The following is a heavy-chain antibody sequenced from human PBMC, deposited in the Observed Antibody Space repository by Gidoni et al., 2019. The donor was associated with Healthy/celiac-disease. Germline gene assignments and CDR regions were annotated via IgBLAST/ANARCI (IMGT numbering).Heavy chain of an antibody. V-gene: IGHV1-24*01. CDR2: FDPEDGET. D-gene: IGHD3-10*01. CDR3: ATGVPRRGHYYYYMDV. J-gene: IGHJ6*03. CDR1: GYTLTELS. Sequence: QVQLVQSGAEVKTPGASVTVSCKVSGYTLTELSMPWVRQAPGKGLEWMGGFDPEDGETIYAQKFQGRVTMTEDTSTDTAYMELSSLRSEDTAVYYCATGVPRRGHYYYYMDVWGKGTTVTVSS.